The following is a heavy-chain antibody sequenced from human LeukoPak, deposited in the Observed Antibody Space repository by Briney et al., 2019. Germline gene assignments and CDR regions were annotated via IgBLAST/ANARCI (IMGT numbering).Heavy chain of an antibody. V-gene: IGHV4-30-4*01. J-gene: IGHJ2*01. CDR3: ARDRPRYCSSTSCSNHATPWYFDL. CDR2: IYYSGST. D-gene: IGHD2-2*01. Sequence: PSQTLSLTCTVSGGSISSGDYYWSWIRQPPGKGLEWIGYIYYSGSTYYNPSLKSRVTISADTSKNQFSLKLSSVTAADTAVYYCARDRPRYCSSTSCSNHATPWYFDLWGRGTLVTVSS. CDR1: GGSISSGDYY.